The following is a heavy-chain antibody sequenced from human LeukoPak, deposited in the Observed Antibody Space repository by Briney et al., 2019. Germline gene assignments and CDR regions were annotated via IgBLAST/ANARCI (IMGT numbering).Heavy chain of an antibody. J-gene: IGHJ4*02. CDR1: GYTFTSYA. CDR2: INTNTGNP. Sequence: ASVKVSCKASGYTFTSYAMNWVRQAPGQGLEWMGWINTNTGNPTYAQGFTGRFVFSLDTSVSTAYLQISSLKAEDTAVYYCARVRFGFCSGGSCPTDYWGRGTLVTVPS. V-gene: IGHV7-4-1*02. D-gene: IGHD2-15*01. CDR3: ARVRFGFCSGGSCPTDY.